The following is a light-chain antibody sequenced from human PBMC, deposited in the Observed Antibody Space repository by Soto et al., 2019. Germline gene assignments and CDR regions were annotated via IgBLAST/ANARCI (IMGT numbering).Light chain of an antibody. CDR2: GAS. V-gene: IGKV1-39*01. CDR1: RSISNY. Sequence: DIQMTQSPSSLSASVGDAVSLTCRASRSISNYLNWYQQKPGRAPKLLISGASSLQRGVPSRFSGSGSGTTFTLTITSLQPDDFAIYFCQQSYTAPYTFGPGTKVISN. J-gene: IGKJ3*01. CDR3: QQSYTAPYT.